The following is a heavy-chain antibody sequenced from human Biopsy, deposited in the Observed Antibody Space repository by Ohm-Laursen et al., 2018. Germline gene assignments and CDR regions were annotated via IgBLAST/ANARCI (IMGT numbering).Heavy chain of an antibody. Sequence: GTLSLTCAVSGGSVTKYYWSWIRQPPGKGLEWIGHIYYSVMTNYNPSLQSRVSISVDTSRNQVSLTLSSVTAADTAVYYCARDSGILNYGNFKYYHYYGMDVRGQRTTVTVSS. CDR2: IYYSVMT. D-gene: IGHD4-11*01. CDR3: ARDSGILNYGNFKYYHYYGMDV. V-gene: IGHV4-59*02. CDR1: GGSVTKYY. J-gene: IGHJ6*02.